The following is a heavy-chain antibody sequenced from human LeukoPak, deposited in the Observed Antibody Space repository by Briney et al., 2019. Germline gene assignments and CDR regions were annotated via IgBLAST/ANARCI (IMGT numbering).Heavy chain of an antibody. CDR1: GRSISSYY. Sequence: SETLSLTCTVSGRSISSYYWNWIRQPRGKGLEWIGYISYSGSNNYNTSLKSRVNISIEKSKNQLSLNLGSVTAADTAVYYCARVGCSGGSCYRLRDYMDVWGKGTTVTVSS. J-gene: IGHJ6*03. V-gene: IGHV4-59*12. D-gene: IGHD2-15*01. CDR3: ARVGCSGGSCYRLRDYMDV. CDR2: ISYSGSN.